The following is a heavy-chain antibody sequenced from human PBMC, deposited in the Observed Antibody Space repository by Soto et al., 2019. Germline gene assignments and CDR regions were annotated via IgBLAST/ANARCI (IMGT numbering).Heavy chain of an antibody. Sequence: PGGSLRLSCAASGFTFSSYWMHWVRQAPGKGLVWVSRINSDGSSTSYADSVKGRFTISRDNAKNTLYLQMNSLRAEDTAVYYCARHYYYDSSGYYPIEYYYYGMDVWGQGTTVTVSS. CDR2: INSDGSST. CDR1: GFTFSSYW. D-gene: IGHD3-22*01. J-gene: IGHJ6*02. V-gene: IGHV3-74*01. CDR3: ARHYYYDSSGYYPIEYYYYGMDV.